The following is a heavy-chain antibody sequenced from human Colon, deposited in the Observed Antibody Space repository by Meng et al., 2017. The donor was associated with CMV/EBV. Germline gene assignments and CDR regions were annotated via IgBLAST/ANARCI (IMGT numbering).Heavy chain of an antibody. V-gene: IGHV3-23*01. Sequence: GESLKISCTASGFTFRRHAMSWVRQAPGKGLEWVSGISGTDSDTYYADSVKGRFTISRDNSKNTVYLQMNSLRGDDTAVYFCAKDASPQTGYNYGPFDDWGQGTLVTVSS. D-gene: IGHD5-18*01. J-gene: IGHJ4*02. CDR3: AKDASPQTGYNYGPFDD. CDR2: ISGTDSDT. CDR1: GFTFRRHA.